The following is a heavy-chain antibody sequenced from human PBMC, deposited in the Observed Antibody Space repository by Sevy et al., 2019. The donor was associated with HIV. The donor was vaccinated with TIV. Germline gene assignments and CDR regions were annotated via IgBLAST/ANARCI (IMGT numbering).Heavy chain of an antibody. CDR2: INAGNGNT. CDR1: GYTFTSYA. V-gene: IGHV1-3*01. J-gene: IGHJ6*02. D-gene: IGHD1-20*01. Sequence: ASVKVSCKASGYTFTSYAMHWVRQAPGQRLEWMGWINAGNGNTKYSQKFQGRVTITRDTSASTAYMELSSLRSEDTAVYYCARVGLNWNYDGMDVWGQGSTVTVSS. CDR3: ARVGLNWNYDGMDV.